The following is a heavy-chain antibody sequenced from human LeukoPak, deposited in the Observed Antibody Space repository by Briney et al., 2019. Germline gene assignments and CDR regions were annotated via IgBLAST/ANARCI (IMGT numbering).Heavy chain of an antibody. Sequence: PGGSLRLSCAASGFTFSSYSMNWVRQAPGKGLEWVSSISSSSDYIYYADSVKGRFTVSRDNAKNSLYLQMNSLRAEDTAVYYCARAPYLTGYGIDYWGQGTLVTVSS. J-gene: IGHJ4*02. D-gene: IGHD3-9*01. V-gene: IGHV3-21*01. CDR3: ARAPYLTGYGIDY. CDR2: ISSSSDYI. CDR1: GFTFSSYS.